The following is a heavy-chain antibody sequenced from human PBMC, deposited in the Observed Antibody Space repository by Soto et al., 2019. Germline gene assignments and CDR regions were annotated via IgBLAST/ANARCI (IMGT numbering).Heavy chain of an antibody. CDR2: ISGSGGST. J-gene: IGHJ4*02. D-gene: IGHD2-2*01. Sequence: EVQLLESGGGLVQPGGSLRLSCAASGFTFSSYAMSWVRQAPGKGLEWVSAISGSGGSTYYADSVKGRFTISRDNSKNTLYLQMNSLRAEDTAVYYCAKGRESVLVPAAMTGDYWGQGTLVTVSS. CDR3: AKGRESVLVPAAMTGDY. CDR1: GFTFSSYA. V-gene: IGHV3-23*01.